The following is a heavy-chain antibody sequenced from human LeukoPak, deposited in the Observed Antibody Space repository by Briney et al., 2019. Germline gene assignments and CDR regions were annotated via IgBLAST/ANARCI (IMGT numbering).Heavy chain of an antibody. CDR2: ISGSGGST. CDR1: GFTFSSYA. V-gene: IGHV3-23*01. D-gene: IGHD4-23*01. J-gene: IGHJ5*02. CDR3: AKDYDYGGVNWFDP. Sequence: GGSLRLSCAASGFTFSSYAMSWVRQAPGKGLEWASGISGSGGSTYYADSVKGRFTTSRDNSKNTLYLQMNSLRAEDTAGYYCAKDYDYGGVNWFDPWGQGTLVIVSS.